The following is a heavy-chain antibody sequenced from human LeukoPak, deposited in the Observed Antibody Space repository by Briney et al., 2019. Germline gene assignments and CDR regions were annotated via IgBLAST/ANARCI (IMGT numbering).Heavy chain of an antibody. J-gene: IGHJ4*02. Sequence: PSETLSRNCAVYGGSFSGYYWSWIRQPPGKGLEWIGEINHSGSTNYNPSLKSRVTISVDTSKNQFSLKLSSVTAADTAVYYCAREDYWGQGTLVTVSS. CDR2: INHSGST. CDR3: AREDY. CDR1: GGSFSGYY. V-gene: IGHV4-34*01.